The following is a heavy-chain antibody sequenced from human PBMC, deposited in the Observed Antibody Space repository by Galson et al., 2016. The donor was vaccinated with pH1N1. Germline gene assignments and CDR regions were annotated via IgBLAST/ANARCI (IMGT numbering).Heavy chain of an antibody. CDR1: GYSVTRCY. CDR3: ARRYYFDY. J-gene: IGHJ4*02. Sequence: SVKVSCKASGYSVTRCYMHWVRQAPGQGLEWMGIIDPSDGTTTYSQKFQGRISLTRDTSTNSVHMELTTLRPDDSATYFCARRYYFDYWGQGTLVTVSS. V-gene: IGHV1-46*01. CDR2: IDPSDGTT.